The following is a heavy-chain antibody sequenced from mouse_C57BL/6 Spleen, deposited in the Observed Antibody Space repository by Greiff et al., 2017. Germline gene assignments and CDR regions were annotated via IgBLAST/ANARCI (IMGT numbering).Heavy chain of an antibody. CDR1: GFNINDYY. J-gene: IGHJ1*03. V-gene: IGHV14-1*01. D-gene: IGHD1-2*01. CDR2: LDHEGGAT. CDR3: TTITTAWYCDV. Sequence: EVQLQQSGAELVRPGASVKFSCTASGFNINDYYMHWVQQRPEQGLEWIGWLDHEGGATESAPKFQGKATMTADTSSNTAYLQLSSLTSEYTAVDYCTTITTAWYCDVWGTGTSVTVSS.